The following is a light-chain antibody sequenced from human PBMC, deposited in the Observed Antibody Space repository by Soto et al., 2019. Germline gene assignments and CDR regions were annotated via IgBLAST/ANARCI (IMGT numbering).Light chain of an antibody. Sequence: DIQMTQSPSTLSASVGDRVTITCRDSKNISSWLAWYQQKPGKAPKLLIYKASSLESGVPSRFSGSGSGTEFTLTISSLQPDDFATYYCQQYNSWTFGQGIKVDIK. CDR3: QQYNSWT. J-gene: IGKJ1*01. V-gene: IGKV1-5*03. CDR2: KAS. CDR1: KNISSW.